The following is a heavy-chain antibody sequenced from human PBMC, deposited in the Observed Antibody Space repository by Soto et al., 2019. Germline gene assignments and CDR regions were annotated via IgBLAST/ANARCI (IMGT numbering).Heavy chain of an antibody. J-gene: IGHJ4*02. CDR2: ISYDGSNK. CDR1: GFTFSSYA. D-gene: IGHD4-17*01. CDR3: ARALEPLYGGIDY. Sequence: QVQLVESGGGVVQPGRSLRLSCAASGFTFSSYAMHWVRQAPGKGLEWVAVISYDGSNKYYADSVKGRFTISRDNSKNTLYLQMNSLRAEDTAVYYCARALEPLYGGIDYWGQGTLVTVSS. V-gene: IGHV3-30-3*01.